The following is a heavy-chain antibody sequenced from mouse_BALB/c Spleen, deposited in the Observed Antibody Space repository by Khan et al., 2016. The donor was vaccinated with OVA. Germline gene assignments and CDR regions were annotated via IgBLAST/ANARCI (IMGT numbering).Heavy chain of an antibody. CDR1: GYSIASDYA. Sequence: EVQLQESGPGLVKPSQSLSLTCTVTGYSIASDYAWNWIRQFPGNKLEWMGFISYSGNTNYNPSLKSRISITRDPSKNQLFLQLNSVTSEDTATYYCARVYGGDFDYWGQGTTLTVSS. CDR3: ARVYGGDFDY. J-gene: IGHJ2*01. D-gene: IGHD1-1*01. CDR2: ISYSGNT. V-gene: IGHV3-2*02.